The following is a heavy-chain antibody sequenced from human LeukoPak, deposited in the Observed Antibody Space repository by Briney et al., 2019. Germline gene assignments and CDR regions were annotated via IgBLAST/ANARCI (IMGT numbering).Heavy chain of an antibody. CDR1: GGSISSGDYY. V-gene: IGHV4-61*02. J-gene: IGHJ5*02. CDR3: ARDLNWFDP. CDR2: IYTSGST. Sequence: SQTLSLTCTVSGGSISSGDYYWSWIRQPAGKGLEWIGRIYTSGSTNHNPSLKSRVTISVDTSKNQFSLKLSSVTAADTAVYYCARDLNWFDPWGQGTLVTVSS.